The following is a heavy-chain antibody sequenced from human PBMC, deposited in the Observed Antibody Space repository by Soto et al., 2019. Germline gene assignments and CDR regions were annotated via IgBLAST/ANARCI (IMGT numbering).Heavy chain of an antibody. D-gene: IGHD6-19*01. CDR2: IRGTDGST. J-gene: IGHJ4*02. CDR1: GFPFSTLD. CDR3: VKGGWLDY. V-gene: IGHV3-23*01. Sequence: GGSMRLSCAASGFPFSTLDMTWVRQAPGKGLEWVSIIRGTDGSTYYADSMKGRFTISKDNSKNTLYLQMNSLRPEDTALYFCVKGGWLDYWGQGTLVTVSS.